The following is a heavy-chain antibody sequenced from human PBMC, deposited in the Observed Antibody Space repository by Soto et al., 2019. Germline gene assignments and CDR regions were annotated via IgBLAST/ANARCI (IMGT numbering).Heavy chain of an antibody. CDR1: GYTFTSYD. D-gene: IGHD2-21*01. V-gene: IGHV1-8*01. Sequence: QVQLVQSGAEVKKPGALVKVSCKASGYTFTSYDINWVRQATGQGLEWMGWMNPNSGNTGYAQKFQGRVTMTRNTSISTAYMELSSLRSEDTAVYYCASGYSFLYYYYGMDVWGQGTTVTVSS. CDR3: ASGYSFLYYYYGMDV. J-gene: IGHJ6*02. CDR2: MNPNSGNT.